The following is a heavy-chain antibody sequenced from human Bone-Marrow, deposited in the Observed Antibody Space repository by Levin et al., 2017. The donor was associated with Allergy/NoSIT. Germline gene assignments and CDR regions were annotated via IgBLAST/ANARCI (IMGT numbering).Heavy chain of an antibody. CDR3: ARGSPPGLDYYYMDV. Sequence: LRLSCTVSGASIMSASYSWTWIRQQPGEGLEWIGYTYYGGSTYHNPSLRSRVMISVDSSQNQFSLRLSSVTAADTATYYCARGSPPGLDYYYMDVWGEGTTVIVSS. CDR2: TYYGGST. V-gene: IGHV4-31*03. J-gene: IGHJ6*03. CDR1: GASIMSASYS.